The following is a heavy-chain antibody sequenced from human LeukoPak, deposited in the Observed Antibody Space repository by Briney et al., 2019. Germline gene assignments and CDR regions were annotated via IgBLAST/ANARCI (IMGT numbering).Heavy chain of an antibody. V-gene: IGHV3-21*01. D-gene: IGHD6-6*01. CDR3: ARAISSSAGLYY. CDR1: GFTFSSYS. J-gene: IGHJ4*02. CDR2: ISSSSSYI. Sequence: PGGSLRLSCAASGFTFSSYSMNWVRQAPGKGLEWVSSISSSSSYIYYADSVKGRFTISRDNAKNSLYLQMNSLRAEDTAVYYCARAISSSAGLYYWGQGTLVTVSS.